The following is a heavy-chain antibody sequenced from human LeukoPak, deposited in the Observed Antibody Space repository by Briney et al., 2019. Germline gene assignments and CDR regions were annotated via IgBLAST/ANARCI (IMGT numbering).Heavy chain of an antibody. CDR1: GLTVSSNY. Sequence: GSLRLSCAASGLTVSSNYMSWVREAPGKGREWVGYIYYSGSTNYNPSLKSRVTISVDTSKNQFSLKLSSVTAADTAVYYCARGRYYDIFWAFDYWGQGTLVTVSS. D-gene: IGHD3-9*01. CDR2: IYYSGST. V-gene: IGHV4-59*02. J-gene: IGHJ4*02. CDR3: ARGRYYDIFWAFDY.